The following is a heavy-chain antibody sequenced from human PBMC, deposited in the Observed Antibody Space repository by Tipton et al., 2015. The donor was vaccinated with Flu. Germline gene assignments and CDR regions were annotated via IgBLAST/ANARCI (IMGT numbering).Heavy chain of an antibody. J-gene: IGHJ4*02. Sequence: TLSLTCNVSGGSIRSNNYNWGWLRQPPGKGLEWIGGVNYGGGTSYNPSLESRLTISLDTPKNHFSLRLSSVTAADTAVYYCACRGSCYHWGQGTLVTVSS. CDR1: GGSIRSNNYN. CDR3: ACRGSCYH. CDR2: VNYGGGT. D-gene: IGHD1-26*01. V-gene: IGHV4-39*07.